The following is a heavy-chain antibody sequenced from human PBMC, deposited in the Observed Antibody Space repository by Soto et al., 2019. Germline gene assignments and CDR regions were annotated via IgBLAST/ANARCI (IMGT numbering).Heavy chain of an antibody. CDR1: GYTFTSYY. CDR2: INPSGGST. CDR3: ARDSLMVRGVPYRGPFDY. V-gene: IGHV1-46*03. J-gene: IGHJ4*02. Sequence: AASVKVSCKASGYTFTSYYMHWVRQAPGQGLEWMGIINPSGGSTSYAQKFQGRVTMTRDTSTSTVYMELSSLRSEDTAVYYCARDSLMVRGVPYRGPFDYWGQGTLVTVSS. D-gene: IGHD3-10*01.